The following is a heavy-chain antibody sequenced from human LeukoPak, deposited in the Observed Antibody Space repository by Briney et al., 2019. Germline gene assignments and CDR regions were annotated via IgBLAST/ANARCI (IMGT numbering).Heavy chain of an antibody. V-gene: IGHV4-4*07. J-gene: IGHJ4*02. Sequence: KPSETLSLTCTVSGGSISSYYWSWIRQPAGKGLEGIGRIYTSGSTNYNPSLKSRGTMLVDTSKNQFSLKLSSVSAADTAVYYCAREYGADSGYDRDFDYWGQGTLVTVSS. CDR1: GGSISSYY. CDR3: AREYGADSGYDRDFDY. CDR2: IYTSGST. D-gene: IGHD5-12*01.